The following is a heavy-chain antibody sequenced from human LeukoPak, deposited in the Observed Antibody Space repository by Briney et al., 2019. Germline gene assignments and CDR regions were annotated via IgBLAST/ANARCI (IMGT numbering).Heavy chain of an antibody. CDR2: INPNSGGT. CDR3: ARGRLGSGSQYDAFDI. J-gene: IGHJ3*02. CDR1: GYAFTGYY. V-gene: IGHV1-2*02. D-gene: IGHD3-10*01. Sequence: ASVKVSCKASGYAFTGYYMHWVRQAPGQGLEWMGWINPNSGGTNYAQKFQGRVTMTRGTSISTAYMELSRLTSDDTAVFYCARGRLGSGSQYDAFDIWGQGTMVTVSS.